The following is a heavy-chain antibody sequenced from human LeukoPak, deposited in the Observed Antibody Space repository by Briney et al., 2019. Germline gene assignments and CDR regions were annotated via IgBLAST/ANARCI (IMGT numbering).Heavy chain of an antibody. CDR3: AREVFRQTPIDY. CDR1: GYSISSGYY. V-gene: IGHV4-38-2*02. Sequence: SETLSLTCAVSGYSISSGYYWGWIRQPPGRGREGIGSIYHSGSTYYNPSLKSRVTISVDTSKNQFSLKLSSVTAADTAVYYCAREVFRQTPIDYWGQGTLVTVSS. J-gene: IGHJ4*02. CDR2: IYHSGST.